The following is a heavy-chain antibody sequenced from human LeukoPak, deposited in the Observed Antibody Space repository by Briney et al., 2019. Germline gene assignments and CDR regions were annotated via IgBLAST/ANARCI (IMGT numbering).Heavy chain of an antibody. CDR3: ARHEWRATGYYKWFDP. V-gene: IGHV4-39*01. Sequence: SETLSLTCSVSGGSISSSSFYGGWIRQPPGKGLEWIVSIYYSGNTSYNTSLTTRVTMFVAPSNNPFSLKMTSVTAADTAVYFCARHEWRATGYYKWFDPWGQGTLVTVFS. J-gene: IGHJ5*02. CDR1: GGSISSSSFY. CDR2: IYYSGNT. D-gene: IGHD2-15*01.